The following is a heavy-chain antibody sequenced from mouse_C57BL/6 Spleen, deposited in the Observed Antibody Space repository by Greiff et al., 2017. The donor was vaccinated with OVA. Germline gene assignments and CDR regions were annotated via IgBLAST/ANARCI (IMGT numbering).Heavy chain of an antibody. CDR2: ISYDGSN. CDR3: AREGGTGYAMDY. Sequence: EVQLVESGPGLVKPSQSLSLTCSVTGYSITSGYYWNWIRQFPGNKLEWMGYISYDGSNNYNPSLKNRISITRDTSKNQFFLKLNSVTTEDTATYYCAREGGTGYAMDYWGQGTSVTVSS. D-gene: IGHD3-3*01. J-gene: IGHJ4*01. CDR1: GYSITSGYY. V-gene: IGHV3-6*01.